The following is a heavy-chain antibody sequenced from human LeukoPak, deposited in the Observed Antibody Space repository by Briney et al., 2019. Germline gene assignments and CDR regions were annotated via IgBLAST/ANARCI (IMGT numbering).Heavy chain of an antibody. V-gene: IGHV4-34*01. Sequence: PSETLSLTCAVYGGSFSGYYWSWIRQPPGKGLEWIGEINHSGSTNYNPSLKSRVTISVDTSKNQFSLKLSSVTAADTAVYYCASLSGYDVFDPWGQGTLVTVSS. D-gene: IGHD5-12*01. CDR3: ASLSGYDVFDP. J-gene: IGHJ5*02. CDR2: INHSGST. CDR1: GGSFSGYY.